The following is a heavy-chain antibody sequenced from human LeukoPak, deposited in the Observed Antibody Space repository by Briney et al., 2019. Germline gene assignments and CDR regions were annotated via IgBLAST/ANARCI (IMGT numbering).Heavy chain of an antibody. CDR3: ARGYYYDSSGYLPFDY. V-gene: IGHV1-18*01. J-gene: IGHJ4*02. Sequence: ASVKVSCKASGYTFTSYGISWVRQAPGQGLEWMGWISAYNGNTNYAQKLQGRVTMTTDTSTSTAYMELSSLRSEDTAVYYCARGYYYDSSGYLPFDYWGQGTLVTVSS. CDR1: GYTFTSYG. D-gene: IGHD3-22*01. CDR2: ISAYNGNT.